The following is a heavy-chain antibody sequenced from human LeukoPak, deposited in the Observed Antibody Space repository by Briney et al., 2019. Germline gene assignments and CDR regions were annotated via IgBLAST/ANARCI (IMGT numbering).Heavy chain of an antibody. D-gene: IGHD6-13*01. Sequence: SETLSLTCAVDGGSFRGFYWSWIRQPPGKGLEWIGEINHSGSTNYNPSLKSRVAISVDTSKNQFSLKLSSVTAADTAVYYCARGEIAAAYQTNNLFDPWGQGTLVTVSS. V-gene: IGHV4-34*01. CDR2: INHSGST. CDR3: ARGEIAAAYQTNNLFDP. J-gene: IGHJ5*02. CDR1: GGSFRGFY.